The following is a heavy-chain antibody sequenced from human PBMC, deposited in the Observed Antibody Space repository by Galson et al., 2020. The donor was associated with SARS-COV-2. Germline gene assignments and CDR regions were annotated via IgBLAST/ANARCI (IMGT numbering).Heavy chain of an antibody. CDR3: ARNSGSGYYYPFDY. CDR2: ISRSGHDS. V-gene: IGHV3-23*01. J-gene: IGHJ4*02. CDR1: AFTFTTFG. D-gene: IGHD3-10*01. Sequence: GESLKISCAASAFTFTTFGVSWVRQAPGKGLAWVSSISRSGHDSWYADSVKGRCTISRDNSRSTVFLQMNSLRAEDTALYYCARNSGSGYYYPFDYWGQGTLVTVSS.